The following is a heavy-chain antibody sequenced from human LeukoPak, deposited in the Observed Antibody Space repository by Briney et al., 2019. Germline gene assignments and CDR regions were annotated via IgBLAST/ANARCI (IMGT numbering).Heavy chain of an antibody. J-gene: IGHJ3*01. CDR3: AKDPNGDYVGAFDF. CDR1: GLDFGKYG. CDR2: INGDGGST. V-gene: IGHV3-23*01. Sequence: GGSLRLTCSGSGLDFGKYGMTWVRQAPGKGLEWVAAINGDGGSTRYTDSVTGRFTISRDNSKNTLFLQMNSLRVEDTAVYYCAKDPNGDYVGAFDFWGPGTLVTVSS. D-gene: IGHD4-17*01.